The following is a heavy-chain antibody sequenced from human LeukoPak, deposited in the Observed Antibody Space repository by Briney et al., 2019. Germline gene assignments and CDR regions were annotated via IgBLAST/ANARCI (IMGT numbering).Heavy chain of an antibody. J-gene: IGHJ6*03. Sequence: GGSLRLSCAASGLTFSSYSMNWVRQAPGKGLEWVSSISSSSSYIYYADSVKGRFTISRDNAKNSLYLQMNSLRAEDTAVYYCARDFSEVMDVWGKGTTVTISS. CDR2: ISSSSSYI. V-gene: IGHV3-21*01. D-gene: IGHD3-10*01. CDR3: ARDFSEVMDV. CDR1: GLTFSSYS.